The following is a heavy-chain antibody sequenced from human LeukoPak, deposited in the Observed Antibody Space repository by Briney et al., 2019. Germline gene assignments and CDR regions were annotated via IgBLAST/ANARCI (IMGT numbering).Heavy chain of an antibody. J-gene: IGHJ3*02. Sequence: GGSLRLSCAASGFTFSNYWMTWVRQAPGKGLEWVANIKQDGSEKYYVDYVKRRFTISRDNAKNSLYLQMNSLRADDTAVYYSARDAFSRSSIFGVVSDAFDIWGQGTMVTVSS. CDR2: IKQDGSEK. CDR1: GFTFSNYW. V-gene: IGHV3-7*01. CDR3: ARDAFSRSSIFGVVSDAFDI. D-gene: IGHD3-3*01.